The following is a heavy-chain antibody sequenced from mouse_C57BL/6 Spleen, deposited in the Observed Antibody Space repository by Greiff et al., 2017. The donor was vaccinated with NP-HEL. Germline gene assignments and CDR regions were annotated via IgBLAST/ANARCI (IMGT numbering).Heavy chain of an antibody. Sequence: EVQLQQSGPELVKPGASVKMSCKASGYTFTDYNMHWVKQSHGKSLEWIGYINPNNGGTSYNQKFKGKATLTVNKSSSTAYMELRSLTSEDSAVYYCARYDHYYGSSLYYYAMDYWGQGTSVTVSS. CDR2: INPNNGGT. V-gene: IGHV1-22*01. CDR1: GYTFTDYN. D-gene: IGHD1-1*01. J-gene: IGHJ4*01. CDR3: ARYDHYYGSSLYYYAMDY.